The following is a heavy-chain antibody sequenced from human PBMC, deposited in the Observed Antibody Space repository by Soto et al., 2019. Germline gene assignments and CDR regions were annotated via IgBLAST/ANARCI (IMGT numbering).Heavy chain of an antibody. CDR1: GYTFTSYD. CDR2: MNPNSGNT. V-gene: IGHV1-8*01. D-gene: IGHD4-17*01. Sequence: QVQLVQSGAEVKKPGASVKVSCKASGYTFTSYDINWVRQATGQGLEWMGWMNPNSGNTDYAQKFRGRVTMTRDTSIRTAYMELSGLTSEDTAVYYCARRNRDYGRLDSWGLGTLVTVSS. CDR3: ARRNRDYGRLDS. J-gene: IGHJ4*02.